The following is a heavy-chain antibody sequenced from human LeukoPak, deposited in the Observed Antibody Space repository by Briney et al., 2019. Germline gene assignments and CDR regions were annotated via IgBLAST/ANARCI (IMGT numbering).Heavy chain of an antibody. CDR1: GFTVSSNY. CDR3: AKGGTTAISRNYMDV. V-gene: IGHV3-53*01. Sequence: GGSLRLSCAASGFTVSSNYMCWVRQAPGKGLEWVSVIYSGGSTYYADSVKGRFTISRDNSKNTLYLQMNSLRAEDTALYYCAKGGTTAISRNYMDVWGKGTTVTVSS. CDR2: IYSGGST. D-gene: IGHD4-11*01. J-gene: IGHJ6*03.